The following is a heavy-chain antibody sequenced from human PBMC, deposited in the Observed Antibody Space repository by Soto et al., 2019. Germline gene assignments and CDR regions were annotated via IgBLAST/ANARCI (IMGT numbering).Heavy chain of an antibody. CDR2: ISGSGGST. Sequence: GGSLRLSCAASGFTFSSYAMSWVRQAPGKGLEWVSAISGSGGSTYYADSVKGRFTISRDNSKNTLYLQMNSLRAEDTAVYYCASGGSIAAHRAAGLFDPWGQGTLVTVSS. J-gene: IGHJ5*02. D-gene: IGHD6-6*01. V-gene: IGHV3-23*01. CDR1: GFTFSSYA. CDR3: ASGGSIAAHRAAGLFDP.